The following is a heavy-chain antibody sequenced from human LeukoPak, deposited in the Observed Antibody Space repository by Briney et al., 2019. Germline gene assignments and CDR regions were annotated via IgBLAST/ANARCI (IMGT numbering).Heavy chain of an antibody. CDR1: GGSISSYY. D-gene: IGHD6-13*01. J-gene: IGHJ5*02. V-gene: IGHV4-59*01. CDR2: IYYSGST. Sequence: SETLSLTCTVSGGSISSYYWSWIRQPPGKGLEWIGYIYYSGSTNYNPSLKSRVTISVDTSKNQFSLKLSSVTAADTAVYYCARDGDSSSSDWFDPWGQGTLVTVPS. CDR3: ARDGDSSSSDWFDP.